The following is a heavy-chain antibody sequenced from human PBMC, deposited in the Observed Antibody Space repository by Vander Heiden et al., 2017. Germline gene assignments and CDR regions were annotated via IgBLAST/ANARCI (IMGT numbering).Heavy chain of an antibody. CDR1: GFSFSSYA. V-gene: IGHV3-23*01. Sequence: EVQLLESGGGLVQPGGSLRLSCAASGFSFSSYAMGWVRQAPGKGLEWVSGSSSGGGGTYYADSVKGRFTISRDNSKNTLYLQMNSLRAEDTAVYYCTKATFSGSYYDYSYYGMDVWGQGTTVTVSS. J-gene: IGHJ6*02. CDR2: SSSGGGGT. CDR3: TKATFSGSYYDYSYYGMDV. D-gene: IGHD1-26*01.